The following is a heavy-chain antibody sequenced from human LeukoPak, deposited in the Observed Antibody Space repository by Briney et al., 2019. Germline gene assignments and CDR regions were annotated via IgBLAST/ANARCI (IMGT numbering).Heavy chain of an antibody. V-gene: IGHV3-53*01. Sequence: GGSLRLSCAASGFTVSSYYMTWVRQAPGKGLEWVSAIYSGGNTYYADSVKGRFTVSRDDSKNTLYLQMNSLRAEDTAVYYCAKNGGYSSGWANWFDPWGQGTLVTVSS. CDR1: GFTVSSYY. CDR3: AKNGGYSSGWANWFDP. D-gene: IGHD6-19*01. J-gene: IGHJ5*02. CDR2: IYSGGNT.